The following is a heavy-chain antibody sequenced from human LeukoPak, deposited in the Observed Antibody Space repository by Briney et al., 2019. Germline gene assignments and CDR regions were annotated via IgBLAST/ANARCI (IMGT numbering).Heavy chain of an antibody. CDR1: GFTFSSYA. J-gene: IGHJ3*02. D-gene: IGHD2-15*01. V-gene: IGHV3-23*01. CDR2: ISGSGGST. Sequence: GGSLRLSCAASGFTFSSYAMSWVRQAPGKGLEWVSAISGSGGSTYYADSVKGRFTISRDNSKNTLYLQMNSLRAEDTAVYYCAKDLSGFVVVVAATPHDAFNIWGQGTMATVSS. CDR3: AKDLSGFVVVVAATPHDAFNI.